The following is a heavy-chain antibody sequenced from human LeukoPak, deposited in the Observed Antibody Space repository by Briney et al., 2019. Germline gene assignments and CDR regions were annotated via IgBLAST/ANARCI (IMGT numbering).Heavy chain of an antibody. CDR3: AYYSDTSL. V-gene: IGHV3-23*01. D-gene: IGHD3-22*01. CDR2: ISGSGGGT. CDR1: GFTFSIYA. J-gene: IGHJ4*02. Sequence: HAGGSLRLSCAASGFTFSIYAMSWVGQAPGKGLEWVSAISGSGGGTYYADSVKGRFTVSRDNSKDTLYLQMNSLRAEDTAVYYCAYYSDTSLWGQGTLVTVSS.